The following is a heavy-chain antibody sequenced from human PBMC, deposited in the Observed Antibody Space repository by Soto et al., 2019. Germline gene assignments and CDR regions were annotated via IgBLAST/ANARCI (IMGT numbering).Heavy chain of an antibody. CDR2: THHSGNT. CDR1: GGSFNGYY. D-gene: IGHD2-21*01. J-gene: IGHJ4*02. Sequence: QVQLQQWGAGLLRPSETLSLTCAVSGGSFNGYYWSWLRQPPGKGLEWIGETHHSGNTNYNPYLKRRVTISVDTSKKQFSLKLTSVTAADTAVYYCARGSGLWWEGYWGQGTLVTVSS. CDR3: ARGSGLWWEGY. V-gene: IGHV4-34*01.